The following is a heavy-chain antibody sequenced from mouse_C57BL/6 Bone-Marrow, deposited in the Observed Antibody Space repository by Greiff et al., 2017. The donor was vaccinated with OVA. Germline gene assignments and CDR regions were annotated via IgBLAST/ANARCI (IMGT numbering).Heavy chain of an antibody. V-gene: IGHV14-4*01. Sequence: VQLQQSGAELVRPGASVKLSCTASGFNIKDDYMHWVQQRPEPGLEWIGWIDPENGDTEYASKFQGKATITADTSSNTAYLQLSSLTSEDTAVYYCTSYDNFDYWGQGTTLTVSS. D-gene: IGHD2-3*01. CDR3: TSYDNFDY. CDR1: GFNIKDDY. CDR2: IDPENGDT. J-gene: IGHJ2*01.